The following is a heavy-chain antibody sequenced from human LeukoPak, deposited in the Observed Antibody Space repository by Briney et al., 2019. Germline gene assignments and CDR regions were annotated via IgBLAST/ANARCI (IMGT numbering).Heavy chain of an antibody. CDR1: GGTFSSYA. Sequence: SVKVSCKASGGTFSSYAISWVRQAPGQGLEWMGRIIPIFGTANYAQTFQGRVTITTDESTSTAYMELSSLRSEDTAVYYCASYKNYYGSGTHFDYWGQGTLVTVSS. CDR3: ASYKNYYGSGTHFDY. V-gene: IGHV1-69*05. CDR2: IIPIFGTA. D-gene: IGHD3-10*01. J-gene: IGHJ4*02.